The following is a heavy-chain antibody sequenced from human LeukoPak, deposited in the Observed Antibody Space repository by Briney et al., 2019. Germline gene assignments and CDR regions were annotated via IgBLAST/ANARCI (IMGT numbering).Heavy chain of an antibody. CDR2: ISSSGSTI. D-gene: IGHD3-10*01. J-gene: IGHJ5*02. V-gene: IGHV3-48*03. CDR3: ARDLNYYGSGSYSFDP. CDR1: GFTPSSYE. Sequence: GGSLRLSCAASGFTPSSYEMNWVRQAPGKGLGWVSYISSSGSTIYYADSVKGRFTISRDNAKNSLYLQMNSLRAEDTAVYYCARDLNYYGSGSYSFDPWGQGTLVTVSS.